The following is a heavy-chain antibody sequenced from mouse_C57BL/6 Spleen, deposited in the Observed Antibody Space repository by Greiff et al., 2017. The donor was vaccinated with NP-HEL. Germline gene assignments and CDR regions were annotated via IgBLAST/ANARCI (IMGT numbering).Heavy chain of an antibody. CDR2: INYDGSST. D-gene: IGHD1-1*01. Sequence: DVQLVESEGGLVQPGSSMKLSCTASGFTFSDYYMAWVRQVPEKGLEWVANINYDGSSTYYLDSLKSRFIISRDNAKNILYLQMSSLKSEDTATYYCAREGGLLLLDYWGQGTTLTVSS. V-gene: IGHV5-16*01. CDR1: GFTFSDYY. CDR3: AREGGLLLLDY. J-gene: IGHJ2*01.